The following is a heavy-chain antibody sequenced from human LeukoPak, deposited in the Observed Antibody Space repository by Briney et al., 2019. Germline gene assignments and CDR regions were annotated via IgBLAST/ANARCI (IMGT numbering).Heavy chain of an antibody. CDR1: GLTFTSYA. Sequence: GGSLRLSCAASGLTFTSYAMTWVRQAPGKGLEWVSTISGSGDSTYYADSVKGRFTISRDNSKNTLYLQMNSLRAEDTAVYYCARDRNWNLPGGDYWGQGTLVTVSS. CDR3: ARDRNWNLPGGDY. J-gene: IGHJ4*02. V-gene: IGHV3-23*01. D-gene: IGHD1-1*01. CDR2: ISGSGDST.